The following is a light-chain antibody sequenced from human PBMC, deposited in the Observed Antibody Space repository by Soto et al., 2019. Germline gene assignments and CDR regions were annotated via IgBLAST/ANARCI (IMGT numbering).Light chain of an antibody. V-gene: IGLV2-14*01. Sequence: QSALTQPASVSGSPGQSITISCTGTSSDVGGYEFVSWYQQRPGKAPKLVIYDVTYRPSGVSDRFSGSKSGNTASLTISGLQAEDEADYFCRSYTATIVIFGGGTKVTVL. CDR3: RSYTATIVI. J-gene: IGLJ2*01. CDR1: SSDVGGYEF. CDR2: DVT.